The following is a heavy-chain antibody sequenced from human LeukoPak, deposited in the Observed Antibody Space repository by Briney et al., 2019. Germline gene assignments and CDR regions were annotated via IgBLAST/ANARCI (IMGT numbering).Heavy chain of an antibody. D-gene: IGHD3-10*01. J-gene: IGHJ4*02. Sequence: GESLRLSCDASGFPFSSYGMSWVRQAPGKGLEWVSAVSGDGGRTYYAASVRGWFTISRDNSKNTLYLQMNSLRAEDTAVYYCAKVRGVDYWGQGTLVTVSS. CDR2: VSGDGGRT. CDR1: GFPFSSYG. CDR3: AKVRGVDY. V-gene: IGHV3-23*01.